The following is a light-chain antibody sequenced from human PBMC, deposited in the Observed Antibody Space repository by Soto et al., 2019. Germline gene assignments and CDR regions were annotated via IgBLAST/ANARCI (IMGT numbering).Light chain of an antibody. CDR2: DAS. CDR3: QQRSNWPPFT. J-gene: IGKJ3*01. Sequence: EIVLTRSPATLSLSTGERATLSCRASQSVSRYLAWYQQKPGQAPRLLIYDASNRATGIPARFSGSGSGTDFTLTISSLEPEDFAVYYCQQRSNWPPFTFGPGTKVDIK. CDR1: QSVSRY. V-gene: IGKV3-11*01.